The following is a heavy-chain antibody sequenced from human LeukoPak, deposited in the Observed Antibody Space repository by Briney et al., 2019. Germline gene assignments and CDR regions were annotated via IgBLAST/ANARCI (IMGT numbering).Heavy chain of an antibody. CDR2: IVFDGSDQ. V-gene: IGHV3-30*03. J-gene: IGHJ6*03. D-gene: IGHD3-16*02. CDR3: SRSSFVVPFYYMDV. Sequence: GGSLRLSCEASGFRFSNYGMHWVRQAPGKGLEWVAFIVFDGSDQYYADSVKGRFTISRDNSEDTLFLEMRSLRADDTAMYYCSRSSFVVPFYYMDVWGKGTPVTVSS. CDR1: GFRFSNYG.